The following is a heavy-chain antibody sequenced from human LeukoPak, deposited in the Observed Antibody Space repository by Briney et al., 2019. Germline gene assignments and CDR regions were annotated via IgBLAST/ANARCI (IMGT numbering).Heavy chain of an antibody. D-gene: IGHD7-27*01. CDR3: ARESYWGSGLKGFDS. CDR1: GFTFTGYS. CDR2: ISRDSSNI. V-gene: IGHV3-48*02. J-gene: IGHJ4*02. Sequence: GGSLRLSCVASGFTFTGYSINWVRRAPGKGLEWVSYISRDSSNIYYADSVKGRFTISRDNAKNSLYLQENSLRDEDTAVYHCARESYWGSGLKGFDSWGQGTLVTVSS.